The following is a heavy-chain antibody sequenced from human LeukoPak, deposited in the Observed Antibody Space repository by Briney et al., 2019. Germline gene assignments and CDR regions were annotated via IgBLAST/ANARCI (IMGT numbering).Heavy chain of an antibody. V-gene: IGHV3-7*01. CDR2: IKQDGSEK. Sequence: SGGSLRLSCAASGFTFSSYWMSWVRQAPGKGLEWVANIKQDGSEKYYVDSVKGRFTISRDNAMNSLYLQMNSLRAEDTAVYYCARAFDGDGYNWDNFDYWGQGTLATVSS. CDR3: ARAFDGDGYNWDNFDY. CDR1: GFTFSSYW. J-gene: IGHJ4*02. D-gene: IGHD5-24*01.